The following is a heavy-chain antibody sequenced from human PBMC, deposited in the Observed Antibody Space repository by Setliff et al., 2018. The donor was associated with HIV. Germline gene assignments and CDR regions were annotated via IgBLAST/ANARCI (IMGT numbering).Heavy chain of an antibody. D-gene: IGHD3-3*01. CDR2: ISYDGTTA. V-gene: IGHV3-30*04. Sequence: PGGSLRLSCAASGFNFRSYSLHWVRQAPGEGLEWVAVISYDGTTAYYADSVKGRFTASRDNSKNTLYLQMDSLRLDDTAVYYCVRVVTIFSTGPHFDPWGQGTLVTVSS. CDR3: VRVVTIFSTGPHFDP. J-gene: IGHJ5*02. CDR1: GFNFRSYS.